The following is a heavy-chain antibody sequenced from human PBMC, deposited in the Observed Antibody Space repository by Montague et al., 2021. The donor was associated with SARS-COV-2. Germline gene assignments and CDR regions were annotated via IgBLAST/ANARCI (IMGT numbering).Heavy chain of an antibody. Sequence: SLRLSCAASGFTFTSYAMHWVRQAPGKGLDWVAVISFDGTNRYYTDSVKGRFTISRDNSKNTLYLQMHSVRPEDTAVYYFARDQDGYSYNDYWGQGTLVTVSS. D-gene: IGHD5-18*01. V-gene: IGHV3-30-3*01. CDR2: ISFDGTNR. CDR1: GFTFTSYA. CDR3: ARDQDGYSYNDY. J-gene: IGHJ4*02.